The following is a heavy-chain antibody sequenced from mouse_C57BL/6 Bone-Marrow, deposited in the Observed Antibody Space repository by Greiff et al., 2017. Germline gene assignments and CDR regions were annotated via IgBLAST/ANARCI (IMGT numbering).Heavy chain of an antibody. D-gene: IGHD3-3*01. J-gene: IGHJ4*01. Sequence: EVQLQQSGTVLARPGASVKMSCKTSGYTFTSYWMHWVKQRPGQGLEWIGAIYPGNSDTSYNQKFKGKAKLTAVTSASTAYMELSSLTNEDSAVYYCTRSPARSPYYAMDYWGQGTSVTVSS. CDR1: GYTFTSYW. CDR3: TRSPARSPYYAMDY. CDR2: IYPGNSDT. V-gene: IGHV1-5*01.